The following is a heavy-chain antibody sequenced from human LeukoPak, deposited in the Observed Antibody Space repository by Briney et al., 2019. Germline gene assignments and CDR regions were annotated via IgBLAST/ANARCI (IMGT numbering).Heavy chain of an antibody. CDR2: INHSGST. Sequence: PSETLSLTCAVYGGSFSGYYWSWIRQPPGKGLEWIGEINHSGSTNYNPSLKSRVTISVDTSKNQFSLKLSSVTAADTAVYYCARLLLPTVGLLSYYYYYGMDVWGQGTTVTVSS. V-gene: IGHV4-34*01. CDR3: ARLLLPTVGLLSYYYYYGMDV. CDR1: GGSFSGYY. D-gene: IGHD2-15*01. J-gene: IGHJ6*02.